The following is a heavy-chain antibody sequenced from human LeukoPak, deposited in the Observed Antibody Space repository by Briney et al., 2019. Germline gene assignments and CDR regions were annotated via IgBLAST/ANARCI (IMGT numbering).Heavy chain of an antibody. CDR1: GYYIRNGYF. CDR3: ASVFASPPRVFDN. CDR2: IHHSGKS. D-gene: IGHD3-10*02. J-gene: IGHJ4*02. Sequence: KPSETLSLTCGVSGYYIRNGYFWGWIRQPPGKGLEWIGSIHHSGKSDYNPSFKSRVTISVDTSKNHFALRLSSLTASDTAVYYCASVFASPPRVFDNWGQGTLVTVSS. V-gene: IGHV4-38-2*01.